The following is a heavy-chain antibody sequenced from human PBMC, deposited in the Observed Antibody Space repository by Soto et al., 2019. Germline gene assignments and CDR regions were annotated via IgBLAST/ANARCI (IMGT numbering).Heavy chain of an antibody. CDR1: GFTFSSYW. CDR3: AREGRYCSSTSCYYYYYGMDV. Sequence: PGGSLRLSCAASGFTFSSYWMSWVRQAPGKGLEWVANIKQDGSEKYYVDSVKGRFTISRDNAKNSLYLQMNSLRAEDTAVYYCAREGRYCSSTSCYYYYYGMDVWGQGTTVTVSS. D-gene: IGHD2-2*01. V-gene: IGHV3-7*03. J-gene: IGHJ6*02. CDR2: IKQDGSEK.